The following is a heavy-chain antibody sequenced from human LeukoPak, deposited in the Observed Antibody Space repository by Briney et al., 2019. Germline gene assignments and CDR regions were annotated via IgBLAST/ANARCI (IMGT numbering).Heavy chain of an antibody. CDR3: ARTYYYDSSGYYYEGGFDY. Sequence: SETLSLTCTVSGGSISSYYWSWIRQPPGKGLEWIGYIYYSGSTNYNPSLKSRVTISVDTSKNQFSLKLSSVTAADTAVYYCARTYYYDSSGYYYEGGFDYWGQGTLVTVSS. D-gene: IGHD3-22*01. V-gene: IGHV4-59*01. J-gene: IGHJ4*02. CDR2: IYYSGST. CDR1: GGSISSYY.